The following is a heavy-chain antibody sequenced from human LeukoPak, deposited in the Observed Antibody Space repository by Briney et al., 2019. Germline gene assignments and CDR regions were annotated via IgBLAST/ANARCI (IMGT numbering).Heavy chain of an antibody. V-gene: IGHV1-18*01. D-gene: IGHD5-18*01. Sequence: ASVKVSCKASGYTFTSYGISWVRQAPGQGLEWMGWISAYNGNTNYAQKLQGRVTMTTDTSTSTAYMELRSLRSDDTAVYYCARDLRARGYSYGYHYYFDYWGQGTLVTVSS. CDR3: ARDLRARGYSYGYHYYFDY. J-gene: IGHJ4*02. CDR2: ISAYNGNT. CDR1: GYTFTSYG.